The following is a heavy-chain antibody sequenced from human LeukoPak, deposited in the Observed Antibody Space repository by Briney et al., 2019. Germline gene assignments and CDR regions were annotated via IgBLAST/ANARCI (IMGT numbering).Heavy chain of an antibody. V-gene: IGHV1-46*01. CDR2: IYPRDGST. CDR1: GYTFTSNY. J-gene: IGHJ4*02. CDR3: ARDQEGFDY. Sequence: ASVKVSCKASGYTFTSNYIHWVRQAPGQGLEWMGMIYPRDGSTSYAQKFQGRVTVTRETSTSTVHMELSGLRSEDTPVYYCARDQEGFDYWGQGTLVTVSS.